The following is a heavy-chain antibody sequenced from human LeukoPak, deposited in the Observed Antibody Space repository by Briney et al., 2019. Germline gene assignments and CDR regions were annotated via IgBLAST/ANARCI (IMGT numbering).Heavy chain of an antibody. Sequence: GGSLRLSCAASGFTFSSYAMSWVRQAPGKGLEWVSAISGSGGSTYYADSVKGRFTISRDNSKNTLYLQMNSLRAEDTAVYYCATGGSSLYFFDYWGQGTLVTVSS. D-gene: IGHD1-26*01. CDR1: GFTFSSYA. J-gene: IGHJ4*02. V-gene: IGHV3-23*01. CDR2: ISGSGGST. CDR3: ATGGSSLYFFDY.